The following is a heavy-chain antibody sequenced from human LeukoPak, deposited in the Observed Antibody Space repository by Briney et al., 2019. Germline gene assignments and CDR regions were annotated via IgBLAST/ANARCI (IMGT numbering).Heavy chain of an antibody. Sequence: SQTLSLTCTVSGGPISSGSYHWRWIRQPAGKELEWIWHFYTNRNTNYNSSLKSRVTISVDTSKTQFSLKMSSVRAADTAVYYWARGSVAKNSDLVPGDPNYYFDYWGQGTLVTVSS. CDR3: ARGSVAKNSDLVPGDPNYYFDY. J-gene: IGHJ4*01. D-gene: IGHD3-10*01. V-gene: IGHV4-61*09. CDR1: GGPISSGSYH. CDR2: FYTNRNT.